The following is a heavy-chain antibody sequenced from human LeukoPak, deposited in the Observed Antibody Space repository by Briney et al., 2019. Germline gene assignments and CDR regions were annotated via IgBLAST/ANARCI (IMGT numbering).Heavy chain of an antibody. V-gene: IGHV1-2*02. CDR1: GYTFTGYY. CDR3: ARDAYCGGDCYTIRYFDL. Sequence: ASVKVSCKASGYTFTGYYMHWVRQAPGQGLEWMGWINPNSGGTNYAQKFQGRVTMTRDTSISTAYMELRSLRSDDTAVYYCARDAYCGGDCYTIRYFDLWGRGTLVTVSS. CDR2: INPNSGGT. J-gene: IGHJ2*01. D-gene: IGHD2-21*02.